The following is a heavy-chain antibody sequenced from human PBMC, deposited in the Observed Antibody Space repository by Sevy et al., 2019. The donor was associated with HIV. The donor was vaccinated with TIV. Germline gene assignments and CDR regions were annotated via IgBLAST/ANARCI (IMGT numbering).Heavy chain of an antibody. CDR2: INHSGSN. CDR1: GGSFSGYY. V-gene: IGHV4-34*01. Sequence: SETLSLTCAVYGGSFSGYYWGWIRQPPGKGLEWNGEINHSGSNNYNPTLKSRVTISVETSKNQFSLKLSSVTAADTAVYYCARVVVVPAAMRRFDPWGQGTLVTVSS. J-gene: IGHJ5*02. D-gene: IGHD2-2*01. CDR3: ARVVVVPAAMRRFDP.